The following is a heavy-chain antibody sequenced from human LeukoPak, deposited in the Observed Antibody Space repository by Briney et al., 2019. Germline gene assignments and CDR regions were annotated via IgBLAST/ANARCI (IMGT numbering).Heavy chain of an antibody. V-gene: IGHV1-2*02. D-gene: IGHD2-8*01. CDR1: GYTFTDYY. CDR2: INPNSGGT. CDR3: ARSPGYCTNGVCYWNQSFDY. Sequence: APVKVSCKASGYTFTDYYMHWVRQAPGQGLEWMGWINPNSGGTNYAQKLQGRVTMTTDTSTSTAYMELRSLRSDDTAVYYCARSPGYCTNGVCYWNQSFDYWGQGTLVTVSS. J-gene: IGHJ4*02.